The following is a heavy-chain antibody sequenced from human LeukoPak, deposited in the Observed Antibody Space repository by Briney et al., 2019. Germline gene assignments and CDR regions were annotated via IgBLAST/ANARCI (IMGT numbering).Heavy chain of an antibody. CDR1: GFTFSSYG. Sequence: GGSLRLSREASGFTFSSYGMHWVRQAPGKGLEWVAVIPYDGTSNYYGDSVKGRFTISRDNSKNTLYLQMNSLRPEDTAVYYCTRELIAASVQFDLWGQGSLVTVSS. V-gene: IGHV3-30*03. J-gene: IGHJ4*02. D-gene: IGHD6-13*01. CDR2: IPYDGTSN. CDR3: TRELIAASVQFDL.